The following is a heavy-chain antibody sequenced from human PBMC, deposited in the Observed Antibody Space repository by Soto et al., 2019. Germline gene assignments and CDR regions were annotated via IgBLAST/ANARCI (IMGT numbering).Heavy chain of an antibody. CDR3: AKVASQELTDYGDPYYFDY. D-gene: IGHD4-17*01. V-gene: IGHV3-30*18. CDR2: ISYYGSNK. CDR1: GFTFSSYG. Sequence: GGSLRLSCAASGFTFSSYGMHWVRQAPGKGLEWVAVISYYGSNKYYADSVKGRFTISRDNSKNTLYLQMNSLRAEDTAVYYCAKVASQELTDYGDPYYFDYWGQGTLVTVSS. J-gene: IGHJ4*02.